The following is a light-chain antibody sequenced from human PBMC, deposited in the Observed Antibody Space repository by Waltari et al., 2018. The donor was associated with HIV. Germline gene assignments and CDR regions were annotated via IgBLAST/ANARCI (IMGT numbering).Light chain of an antibody. J-gene: IGLJ3*02. CDR2: GDH. CDR3: AAWDASLSAWV. V-gene: IGLV1-40*01. CDR1: TSHLGAHYG. Sequence: QSVLTQPPSVSAAPGQRVTIPRTPSTSHLGAHYGVTWYQEAPGTAPRLLIYGDHNRPSGIPDRFSGSKSGTSASLAISGLRSEDEADYYCAAWDASLSAWVFGGGTKLTVL.